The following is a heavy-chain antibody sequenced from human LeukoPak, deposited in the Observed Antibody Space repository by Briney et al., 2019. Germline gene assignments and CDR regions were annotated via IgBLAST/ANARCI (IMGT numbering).Heavy chain of an antibody. CDR1: GYTFTSYY. CDR3: ARVRYCSGGSCRLEAFDY. J-gene: IGHJ4*02. CDR2: INPSGGST. V-gene: IGHV1-46*01. D-gene: IGHD2-15*01. Sequence: ASVKVSCKASGYTFTSYYMHWVRQAPGQGLEWMGIINPSGGSTSYAQKFQGRVTMTRDTSTSTVYMELSSLRSEDTAVYYCARVRYCSGGSCRLEAFDYWGQGTLVTVSS.